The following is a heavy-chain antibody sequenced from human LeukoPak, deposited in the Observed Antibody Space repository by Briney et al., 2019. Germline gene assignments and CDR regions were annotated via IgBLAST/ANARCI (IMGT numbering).Heavy chain of an antibody. CDR3: ARGLYYDFWSGLHYYYYMDV. CDR1: GYSISSGYY. V-gene: IGHV4-38-2*01. CDR2: IYHSGST. D-gene: IGHD3-3*01. J-gene: IGHJ6*03. Sequence: TPSETLSLTCAVSGYSISSGYYWGWIRQPPGQGLEWIGSIYHSGSTNYNPSLKSRVTISVDTSKNQFSLKLSSVTAADTAVYYCARGLYYDFWSGLHYYYYMDVWGKGTTVTVSS.